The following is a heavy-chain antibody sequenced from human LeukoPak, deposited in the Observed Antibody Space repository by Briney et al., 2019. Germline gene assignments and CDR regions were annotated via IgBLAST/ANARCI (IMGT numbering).Heavy chain of an antibody. V-gene: IGHV4-38-2*01. CDR2: IYHSGST. CDR1: GYSISSGYY. D-gene: IGHD2-2*01. CDR3: ARGVVVPAATLYYFDY. J-gene: IGHJ4*02. Sequence: SETLSLTCAVSGYSISSGYYWGWIRQPPGKGLEWIGSIYHSGSTYYNPSLKSRVTISVDTSKNHFSLKLSSVTAADTAVYYCARGVVVPAATLYYFDYWGQGTLVTVSS.